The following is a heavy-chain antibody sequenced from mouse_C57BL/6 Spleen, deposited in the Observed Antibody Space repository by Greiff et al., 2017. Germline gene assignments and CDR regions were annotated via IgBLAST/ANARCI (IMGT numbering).Heavy chain of an antibody. CDR3: TGDGMDY. J-gene: IGHJ4*01. V-gene: IGHV6-3*01. CDR2: IRLKSDNYAT. Sequence: EVQRVESGGGLVQPGGSMKLSCVASGFTFSNYWMNWVRQSPEKGLEWVAQIRLKSDNYATHYAESVKGRFTISRDDSKSSVYLQMNNLRAEDTGIYYCTGDGMDYWGQGTSVTVSS. CDR1: GFTFSNYW.